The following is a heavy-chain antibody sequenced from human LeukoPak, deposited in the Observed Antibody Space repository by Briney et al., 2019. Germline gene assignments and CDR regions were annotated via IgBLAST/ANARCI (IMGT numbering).Heavy chain of an antibody. D-gene: IGHD3-22*01. Sequence: PGGSLRLSCAASGFTFSSYGMHWVRQAPGKGLEWVAFIRYDGSNKYYADSVKGRFTISRDNSKNTLYLQMNSLRAEDTAVYYCAKDPTHYRVWDDYDSRRLSYWGQGTLVTVSS. CDR3: AKDPTHYRVWDDYDSRRLSY. CDR1: GFTFSSYG. CDR2: IRYDGSNK. V-gene: IGHV3-30*02. J-gene: IGHJ4*02.